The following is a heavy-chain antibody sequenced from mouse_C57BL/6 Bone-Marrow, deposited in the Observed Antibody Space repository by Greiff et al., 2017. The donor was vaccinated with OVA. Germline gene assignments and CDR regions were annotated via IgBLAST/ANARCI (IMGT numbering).Heavy chain of an antibody. J-gene: IGHJ3*01. CDR3: ARRGGYYWFAY. CDR1: GFTFSDYY. Sequence: EVKLMESGGGLVQPGGSLKLSCAASGFTFSDYYMYWVRQTPEKRLEWVAYISNGGGSTYYPDTVKGRFTISRDNAKNTLYLQMSRLKSEDTAMDYCARRGGYYWFAYWGQGTLVTVSA. CDR2: ISNGGGST. V-gene: IGHV5-12*01. D-gene: IGHD2-3*01.